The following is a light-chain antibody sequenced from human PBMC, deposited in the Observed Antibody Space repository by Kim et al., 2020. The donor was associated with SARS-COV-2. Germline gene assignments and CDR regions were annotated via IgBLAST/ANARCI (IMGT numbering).Light chain of an antibody. Sequence: DIVMTQSPDSLAVSLGERATINCKSSQSVFYSSNNKNFLAWYQQKPGQSPKLLFYWASTRESGVPDRFSGSGSGTDFTLTISSLQAEDVAVYYCQQYYTGPYTFGQGTKLEI. CDR2: WAS. CDR1: QSVFYSSNNKNF. V-gene: IGKV4-1*01. J-gene: IGKJ2*01. CDR3: QQYYTGPYT.